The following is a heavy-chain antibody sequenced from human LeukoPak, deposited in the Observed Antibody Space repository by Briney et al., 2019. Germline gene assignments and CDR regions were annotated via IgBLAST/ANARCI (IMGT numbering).Heavy chain of an antibody. CDR2: INPKNGGT. Sequence: ASVKVSCKVSGYMFTGYYIHWVRQAPGQGLEWMGWINPKNGGTVYGQRFQGRVSMTRDTSINTVYMELSRLTSDDTAVYYCARDRLRKGSHWFDPWGQGILVTVSS. J-gene: IGHJ5*02. V-gene: IGHV1-2*02. CDR1: GYMFTGYY. CDR3: ARDRLRKGSHWFDP. D-gene: IGHD3-3*01.